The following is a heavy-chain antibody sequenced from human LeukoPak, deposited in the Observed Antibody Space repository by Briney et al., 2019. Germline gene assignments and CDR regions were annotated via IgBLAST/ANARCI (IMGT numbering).Heavy chain of an antibody. V-gene: IGHV3-30-3*01. CDR2: ISYDGSNK. CDR3: ARDRVFDY. J-gene: IGHJ4*02. CDR1: GFTFSSYA. Sequence: GRSLRLSCAASGFTFSSYAMHWVRQAPGKGLEWVAVISYDGSNKYYADSVKGRFTISRDNSKNTLYLQMNSLRAEDTAVYYCARDRVFDYWGQGTLVTVSA.